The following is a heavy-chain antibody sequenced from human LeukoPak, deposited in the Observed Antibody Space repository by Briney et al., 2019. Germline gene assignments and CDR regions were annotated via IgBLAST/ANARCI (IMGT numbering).Heavy chain of an antibody. CDR3: AKLAVGATSLHDY. V-gene: IGHV3-30*18. D-gene: IGHD1-26*01. CDR2: ISYDGSNK. J-gene: IGHJ4*02. CDR1: GFTFSSYD. Sequence: PGGSLRLSCAASGFTFSSYDMHWVRQAPGKGLEWVAVISYDGSNKYYADSVKGRFTISRDNSKNTLYLQMNSLRAEDTAVYYCAKLAVGATSLHDYWGQGTLVTVSS.